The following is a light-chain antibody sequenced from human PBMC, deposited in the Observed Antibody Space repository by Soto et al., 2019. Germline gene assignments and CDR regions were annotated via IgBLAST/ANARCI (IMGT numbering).Light chain of an antibody. CDR3: QQYVSSLGVYT. V-gene: IGKV3-20*01. CDR2: ATS. J-gene: IGKJ2*01. Sequence: EIVLTQSPGTLSLSPGEGAALSCRASQIVSNTYLAWYQQKPGQPPRLLIHATSSRFTGIPDRFSGSGSGTDFTLTISRLEPEDFALYYCQQYVSSLGVYTFGQGTKLEI. CDR1: QIVSNTY.